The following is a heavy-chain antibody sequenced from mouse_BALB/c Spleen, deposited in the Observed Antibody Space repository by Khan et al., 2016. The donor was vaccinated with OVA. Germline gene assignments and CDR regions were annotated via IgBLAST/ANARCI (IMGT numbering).Heavy chain of an antibody. J-gene: IGHJ2*01. CDR3: ARIQGGDFDY. D-gene: IGHD3-2*02. CDR2: ISYSGNT. CDR1: GYSITSDYA. Sequence: VQLKESGPGLVKPSQSLSLTCTLTGYSITSDYAWNWIRQFPGNKLEWMGYISYSGNTKYNPSLKSRISITRDTSKNQFFLQLNFVTIEDTATYYCARIQGGDFDYWGQGTTLTVSS. V-gene: IGHV3-2*02.